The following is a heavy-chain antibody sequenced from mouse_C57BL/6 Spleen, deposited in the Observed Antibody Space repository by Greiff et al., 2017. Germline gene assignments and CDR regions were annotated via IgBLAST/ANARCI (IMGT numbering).Heavy chain of an antibody. CDR1: GYTFTGYW. CDR3: ARRFITTVVAPYYFDY. J-gene: IGHJ2*01. Sequence: QVQLKESGAELMKPGASVKLSCKATGYTFTGYWLEWVKQRPGHGLEWIGEILPGSGSTKYNEKFKGKATFTADTSSNTAYMQLSSLTTEYSAIYYFARRFITTVVAPYYFDYWGQGTTLTVSS. CDR2: ILPGSGST. D-gene: IGHD1-1*01. V-gene: IGHV1-9*01.